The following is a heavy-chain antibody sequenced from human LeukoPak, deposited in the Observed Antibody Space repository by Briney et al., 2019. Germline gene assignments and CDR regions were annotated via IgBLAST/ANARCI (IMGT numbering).Heavy chain of an antibody. J-gene: IGHJ4*02. CDR1: GYTFSSHW. CDR3: ARLSGLYSSSRSGSYFYY. CDR2: IYPDDSDT. V-gene: IGHV5-51*01. D-gene: IGHD6-13*01. Sequence: GESLKISCKGSGYTFSSHWIGWVRQMPGKGLEWMGIIYPDDSDTRYTPSFQGQVTISADKSSTTAYLQWSSLKASDTAMYYWARLSGLYSSSRSGSYFYYWGLGNLVTVSS.